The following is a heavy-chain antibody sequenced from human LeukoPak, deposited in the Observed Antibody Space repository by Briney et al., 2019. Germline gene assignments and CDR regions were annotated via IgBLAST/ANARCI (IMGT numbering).Heavy chain of an antibody. CDR3: ARLPPELTKVSVGY. V-gene: IGHV4-39*01. D-gene: IGHD4-11*01. CDR1: GGSISSSSYY. Sequence: SETLSLTCTVSGGSISSSSYYWGWIRQPPGKGLEWIGSIYYSGSTYYNPSLKSRVTISVDTSKNQFSLKLSSVTAADTAVYYCARLPPELTKVSVGYWGQGTLVTVSS. CDR2: IYYSGST. J-gene: IGHJ4*02.